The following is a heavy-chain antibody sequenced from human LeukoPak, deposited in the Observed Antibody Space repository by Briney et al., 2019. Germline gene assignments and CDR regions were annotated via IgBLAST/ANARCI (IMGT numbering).Heavy chain of an antibody. J-gene: IGHJ4*02. CDR1: GGSFSGYY. CDR3: ACGYYDYFDY. CDR2: INHSGGT. Sequence: PSETLSLTCAVYGGSFSGYYWSWIRQPPGKGLEWIGEINHSGGTNYNPSLKSRVTISVDTSKNQFSLKLSSVTAADTAVYYCACGYYDYFDYWGQGTLVTVSS. V-gene: IGHV4-34*01. D-gene: IGHD3-10*01.